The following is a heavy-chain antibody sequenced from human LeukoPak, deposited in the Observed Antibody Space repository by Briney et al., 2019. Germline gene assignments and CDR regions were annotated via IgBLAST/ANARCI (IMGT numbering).Heavy chain of an antibody. CDR2: IYYSGST. CDR3: ARIRYSENIDY. Sequence: SETLSLTCTVSGGSISSSSYYWGWIRQPPGKGLEWIGSIYYSGSTYYNPSLKSRVTISVDTSKNQFSLKLSSVTAADTAVYYCARIRYSENIDYWGQGTLVTVSS. J-gene: IGHJ4*02. D-gene: IGHD1-1*01. V-gene: IGHV4-39*01. CDR1: GGSISSSSYY.